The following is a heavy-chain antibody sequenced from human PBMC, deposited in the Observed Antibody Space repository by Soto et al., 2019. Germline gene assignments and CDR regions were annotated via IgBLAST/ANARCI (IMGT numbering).Heavy chain of an antibody. J-gene: IGHJ4*02. D-gene: IGHD3-10*01. CDR1: GFTFSSYA. V-gene: IGHV3-30-3*01. CDR3: AAVYNIDY. Sequence: QVQLVESGGGVVQPGRSLRLSCAASGFTFSSYAMHWVRQAPGKGLEWVAVISYDGSDHYYADSVKGRFTISRDNSKNTLLLQMNSLRTEDTAVYYCAAVYNIDYWGQGTLVTVSS. CDR2: ISYDGSDH.